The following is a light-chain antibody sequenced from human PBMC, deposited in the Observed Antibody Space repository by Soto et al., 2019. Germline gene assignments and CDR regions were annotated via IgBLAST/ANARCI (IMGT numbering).Light chain of an antibody. V-gene: IGLV3-21*02. CDR2: DDS. J-gene: IGLJ2*01. CDR1: NIGTKS. Sequence: SYELTQPPSVSVAPGQTARITCGGDNIGTKSVHWYQQRPGQAPVLVVYDDSDRPSRIPERFYGSNSGNTATLTISSVEAGDEADFYCQVWDNSTDHVVFGGGTKLTVL. CDR3: QVWDNSTDHVV.